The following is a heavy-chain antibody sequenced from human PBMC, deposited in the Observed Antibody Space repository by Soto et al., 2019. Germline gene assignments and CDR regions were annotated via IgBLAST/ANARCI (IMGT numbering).Heavy chain of an antibody. CDR2: ISGSGGST. D-gene: IGHD3-22*01. CDR3: AKTTHYYDGSGYNY. J-gene: IGHJ4*02. CDR1: GFAFSSYA. Sequence: RRLACAASGFAFSSYAMSWVRQAPGKGLEWVSAISGSGGSTYYADSAKGRFTISRDKSKNTRYLQMNSLRAEDTAAYYCAKTTHYYDGSGYNYWGQGTPVTGSS. V-gene: IGHV3-23*01.